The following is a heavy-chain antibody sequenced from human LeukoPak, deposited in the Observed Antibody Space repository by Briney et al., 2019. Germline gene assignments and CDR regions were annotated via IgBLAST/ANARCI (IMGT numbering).Heavy chain of an antibody. CDR2: TNWDGGRT. CDR3: ARDGLRRPPTPYCGGDCPLDY. Sequence: GGSLRLSCAASGFTFDDYAMSWVRQTPGKGLEWVSGTNWDGGRTGYADSVKGRFTISRDNAKNSLYLQMNSLRVEDTAMYYCARDGLRRPPTPYCGGDCPLDYWGQGTLVSVSS. J-gene: IGHJ4*02. CDR1: GFTFDDYA. D-gene: IGHD2-21*02. V-gene: IGHV3-20*04.